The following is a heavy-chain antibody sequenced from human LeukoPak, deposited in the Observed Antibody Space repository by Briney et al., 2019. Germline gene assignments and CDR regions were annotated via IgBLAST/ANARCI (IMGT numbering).Heavy chain of an antibody. Sequence: ASVKVSCKVSGYTLTELSIHWVRQAPGKGLEWMEGFDPEDGETIYAQKFQGRVTMTEDTSTDTAYMELSSLRSEDTAVYYCATYIVVVPAAMGAFDPWGQGTLVTVSS. J-gene: IGHJ5*02. CDR2: FDPEDGET. D-gene: IGHD2-2*01. V-gene: IGHV1-24*01. CDR1: GYTLTELS. CDR3: ATYIVVVPAAMGAFDP.